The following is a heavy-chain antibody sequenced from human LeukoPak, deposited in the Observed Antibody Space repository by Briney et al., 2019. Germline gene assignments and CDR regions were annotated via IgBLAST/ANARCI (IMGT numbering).Heavy chain of an antibody. V-gene: IGHV4-34*01. CDR3: ARQRDAVDGGYYYYYGMDV. CDR2: INHSGST. CDR1: GGSFSGYY. Sequence: SEALSLTCAVYGGSFSGYYWSWIRQPPGKGLEWIGEINHSGSTNYNPSLKSRVTISVDTSKNQFSLKLSSVTAADTAVYYCARQRDAVDGGYYYYYGMDVWGQGTTVTVSS. J-gene: IGHJ6*02. D-gene: IGHD6-19*01.